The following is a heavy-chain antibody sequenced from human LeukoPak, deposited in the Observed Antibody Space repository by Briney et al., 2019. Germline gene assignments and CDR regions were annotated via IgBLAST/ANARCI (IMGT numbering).Heavy chain of an antibody. CDR2: IYHTGST. Sequence: SQTLSLTCAVSGGSIGSGTYSWSWIRQPPGKGLEWIGYIYHTGSTYYNPSLKSRVTISLDRSKDQFSLNLSSVTAADTAVYYCAGTLTCSGGTCYSANWFDPWGQGTLVTVSS. CDR1: GGSIGSGTYS. CDR3: AGTLTCSGGTCYSANWFDP. D-gene: IGHD2-15*01. V-gene: IGHV4-30-2*01. J-gene: IGHJ5*02.